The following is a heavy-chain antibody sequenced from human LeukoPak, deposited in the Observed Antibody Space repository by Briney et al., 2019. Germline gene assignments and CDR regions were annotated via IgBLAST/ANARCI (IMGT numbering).Heavy chain of an antibody. CDR1: GGSISSYY. D-gene: IGHD4-17*01. J-gene: IGHJ5*02. CDR2: ISSSGST. CDR3: ARGLKDYGDYVTFWFDP. Sequence: TSSETLSLTCTVSGGSISSYYWSWIRQPAGKGLEWIGRISSSGSTNYNPSLKSRVTISVDTSKNQFSLKLSSVTAADTAVYYCARGLKDYGDYVTFWFDPWGQGTLVTVSS. V-gene: IGHV4-4*07.